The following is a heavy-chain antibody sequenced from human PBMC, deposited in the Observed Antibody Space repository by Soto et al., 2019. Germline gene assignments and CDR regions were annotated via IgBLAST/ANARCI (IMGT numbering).Heavy chain of an antibody. CDR2: ISAYNGNT. V-gene: IGHV1-18*01. J-gene: IGHJ3*02. CDR1: GYTFTSYC. CDR3: ARVAEYYYDSSGYYYEVDAFDI. D-gene: IGHD3-22*01. Sequence: ASVKVSCKASGYTFTSYCISWVRQAPGQGLEWMGWISAYNGNTNYAQKLQGRVTMTTDTSTSTAYMELRSLRSDDTAVYYCARVAEYYYDSSGYYYEVDAFDIWGQGTMVTVSS.